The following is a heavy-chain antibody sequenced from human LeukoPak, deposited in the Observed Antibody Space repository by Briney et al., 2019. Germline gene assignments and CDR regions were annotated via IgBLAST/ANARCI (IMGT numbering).Heavy chain of an antibody. V-gene: IGHV4-34*01. CDR2: INHSGST. J-gene: IGHJ6*04. D-gene: IGHD3-10*01. CDR3: ARGAILYYGSGSTAPYYYYYGMDV. CDR1: GGSFSGYY. Sequence: SETLSLTCAVYGGSFSGYYWSWIRQPPGKGLEWIGEINHSGSTNYNPSLKSRVTISVDTSKNQFSLKLSSVAAADTAVYYCARGAILYYGSGSTAPYYYYYGMDVWGKGATVTVSS.